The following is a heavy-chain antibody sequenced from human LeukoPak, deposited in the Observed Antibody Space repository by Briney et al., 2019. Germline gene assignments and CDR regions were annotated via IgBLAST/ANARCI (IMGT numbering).Heavy chain of an antibody. CDR3: ARHRSRMEWSLFDY. Sequence: SVKVSCKASGGTFSSYAISWVRQAPGQGLEWMGGIIPTFGTANYAQKFQGRVTITTDESTSTAYMELSSLRSEDTAVYYCARHRSRMEWSLFDYWGQGTLVTVSS. CDR1: GGTFSSYA. D-gene: IGHD3-3*01. V-gene: IGHV1-69*05. J-gene: IGHJ4*02. CDR2: IIPTFGTA.